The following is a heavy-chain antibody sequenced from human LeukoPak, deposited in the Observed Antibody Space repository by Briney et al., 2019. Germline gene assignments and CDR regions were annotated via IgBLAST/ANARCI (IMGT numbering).Heavy chain of an antibody. J-gene: IGHJ5*02. CDR3: ARDYSGSLA. V-gene: IGHV4-61*02. CDR2: IHTSGST. CDR1: GGSISSGSYY. D-gene: IGHD1-26*01. Sequence: PSETLSLTCTVSGGSISSGSYYRSWIRQPAGKGLEWIGRIHTSGSTNYNPSLKSRVTISVDTSRNQFSLKLSSATAADTAVYYCARDYSGSLAWGQGTLVTVSS.